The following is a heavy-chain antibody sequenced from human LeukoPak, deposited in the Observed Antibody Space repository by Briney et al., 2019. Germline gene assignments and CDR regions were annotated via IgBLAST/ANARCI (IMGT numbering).Heavy chain of an antibody. J-gene: IGHJ4*02. V-gene: IGHV3-7*01. CDR2: IGTNGGST. CDR3: ARWRSLQSEFDY. CDR1: GFSFSDHS. D-gene: IGHD5-12*01. Sequence: GGSLRLSCAASGFSFSDHSMAWVRQAPGKGLEWVAHIGTNGGSTEYGDSVKGRFTISRDDAKNSLFLQMHTLRADDTVVYYCARWRSLQSEFDYWGQGSLVTVSS.